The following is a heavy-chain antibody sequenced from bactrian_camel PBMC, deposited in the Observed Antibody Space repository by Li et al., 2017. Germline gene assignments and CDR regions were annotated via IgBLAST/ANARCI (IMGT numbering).Heavy chain of an antibody. CDR1: GYNFRELSVHC. D-gene: IGHD6*01. J-gene: IGHJ4*01. V-gene: IGHV3S61*01. CDR3: AASRNCLFGGRWYPSY. Sequence: VQLVESGGGSVQAGGSLRLSCQTYGYNFRELSVHCMGWFRQAPGKEREEVASIATAVATGAAATNYVDSVKGRFTISQDIAKNAVYLQMNHLKPDDTAMYYCAASRNCLFGGRWYPSYWGQGTQV. CDR2: IATAVATGAAAT.